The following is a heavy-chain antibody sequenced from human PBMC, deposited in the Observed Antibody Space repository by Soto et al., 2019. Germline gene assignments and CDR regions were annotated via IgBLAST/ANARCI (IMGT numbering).Heavy chain of an antibody. Sequence: SETLSLTCTVAGASISGYYWSWIRKSAGKGLEWTGRIYATGTTDYNPSLKSRVMMSVDTSKKQFSLRLRSVTAADTAVYYCVRDGTKTLRDWFDPWGQEISVTVSS. J-gene: IGHJ5*02. CDR1: GASISGYY. D-gene: IGHD1-1*01. CDR2: IYATGTT. CDR3: VRDGTKTLRDWFDP. V-gene: IGHV4-4*07.